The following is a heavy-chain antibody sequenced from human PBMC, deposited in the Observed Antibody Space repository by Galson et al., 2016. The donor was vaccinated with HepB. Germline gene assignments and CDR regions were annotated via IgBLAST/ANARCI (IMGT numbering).Heavy chain of an antibody. J-gene: IGHJ4*02. CDR3: ARGMGVVLRVIADLFDY. CDR2: ISSSSSTI. D-gene: IGHD3-16*02. Sequence: SLRLSCAASGISFSTFSMNWVRQAPGKGLEWVSYISSSSSTIYYADSVKGRFTISRDNAKNSLYLQMNSLRAEDTAVYYCARGMGVVLRVIADLFDYWGQGTLVAVSS. CDR1: GISFSTFS. V-gene: IGHV3-48*01.